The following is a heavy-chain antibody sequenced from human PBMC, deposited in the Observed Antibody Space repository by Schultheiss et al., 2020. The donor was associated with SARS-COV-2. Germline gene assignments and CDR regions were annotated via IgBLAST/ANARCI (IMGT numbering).Heavy chain of an antibody. CDR1: GGSISSYY. CDR2: IYYSGST. V-gene: IGHV4-59*01. D-gene: IGHD6-25*01. J-gene: IGHJ4*02. CDR3: AKTGADDSGWYFDY. Sequence: SETLSLTCTVSGGSISSYYWSWIRQHPGKGLEWIGYIYYSGSTYYNPSLKSRVTISVDTSKNQFSLKLSSVTAADTAMYYCAKTGADDSGWYFDYWGQGTLVTVSS.